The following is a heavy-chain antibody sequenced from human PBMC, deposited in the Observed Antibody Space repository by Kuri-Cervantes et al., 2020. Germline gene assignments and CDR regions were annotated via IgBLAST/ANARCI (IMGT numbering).Heavy chain of an antibody. J-gene: IGHJ5*02. CDR1: GDSVSSNSAA. Sequence: LRLSCAISGDSVSSNSAAWNWIRQSPSRGLEWLGRTYYRSKWYNDYAVSVKSRITINPDTSKNQLSLHLNSVTPEDTAVYYCAGILVSGTDSFDPWGQGTLVTVSS. V-gene: IGHV6-1*01. CDR3: AGILVSGTDSFDP. CDR2: TYYRSKWYN. D-gene: IGHD6-19*01.